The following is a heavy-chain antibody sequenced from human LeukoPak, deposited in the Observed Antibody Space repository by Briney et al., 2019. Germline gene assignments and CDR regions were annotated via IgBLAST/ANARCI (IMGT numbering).Heavy chain of an antibody. J-gene: IGHJ4*02. V-gene: IGHV4-4*02. D-gene: IGHD1-7*01. CDR1: GGSISSSNW. Sequence: PSETLSLTCAVSGGSISSSNWWSWVRQPPGKGLEWIGEIYHTGSTNYNPSLKSRVTISVDKSKNQFSLKLSSVTAADTAVYYCARNLMELVGPLEYWGQGTLVTVSS. CDR3: ARNLMELVGPLEY. CDR2: IYHTGST.